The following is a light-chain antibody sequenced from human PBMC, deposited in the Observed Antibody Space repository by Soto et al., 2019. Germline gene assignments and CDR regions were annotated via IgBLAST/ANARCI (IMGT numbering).Light chain of an antibody. J-gene: IGLJ2*01. CDR2: SNN. Sequence: QAVVTQPPSASGTPGQRGTISCSGSSSNIGSNPVHWYQQLPGTAPKLLIYSNNQRPSGVPDRFSGSKSGTSASLAISGLHSEYEADYYCAAWDDSLKRVFGGGTKLTVL. V-gene: IGLV1-44*01. CDR1: SSNIGSNP. CDR3: AAWDDSLKRV.